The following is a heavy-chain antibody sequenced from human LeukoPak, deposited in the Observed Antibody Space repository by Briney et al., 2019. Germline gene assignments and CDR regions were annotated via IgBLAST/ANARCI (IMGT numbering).Heavy chain of an antibody. V-gene: IGHV3-74*01. CDR3: AGGFNRVAAAGPDY. D-gene: IGHD6-13*01. CDR1: GFTFSSYW. CDR2: INSDGSST. J-gene: IGHJ4*02. Sequence: GGSLRPSCAASGFTFSSYWMHWVRQAPGKGLVWVSRINSDGSSTSYADSVKGRFTISRDNAKNTLYLQMNSLRAEDTALYYCAGGFNRVAAAGPDYWGQGTLVTVSS.